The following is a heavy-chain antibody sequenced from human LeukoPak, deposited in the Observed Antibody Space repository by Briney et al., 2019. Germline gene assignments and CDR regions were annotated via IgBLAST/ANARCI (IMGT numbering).Heavy chain of an antibody. CDR3: ARARYSNSWYAVDI. Sequence: SETLSLTCSVSGGSISSLYWSWIRQPPGKGLEWIGYIYYTGSTNYNPSLKSRVTMFVDMSKNQFSLKLSSVTAADTAVYYCARARYSNSWYAVDIWGQGTMVTVSS. J-gene: IGHJ3*02. D-gene: IGHD6-13*01. CDR2: IYYTGST. CDR1: GGSISSLY. V-gene: IGHV4-59*08.